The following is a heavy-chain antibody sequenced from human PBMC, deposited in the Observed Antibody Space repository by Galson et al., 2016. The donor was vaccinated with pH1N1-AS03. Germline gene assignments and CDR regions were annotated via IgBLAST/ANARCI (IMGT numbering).Heavy chain of an antibody. Sequence: SLRLSCAGAGFPFSNYWMSWVRQAPGKGLEWVANMKEDGKEIYYVDSVKGRFTISRDNARNSFYLQMNSLRADETALYYCVRVMPKTFVRTFDIWGQGTMVTVSS. CDR1: GFPFSNYW. CDR2: MKEDGKEI. CDR3: VRVMPKTFVRTFDI. J-gene: IGHJ3*02. V-gene: IGHV3-7*03. D-gene: IGHD2-2*01.